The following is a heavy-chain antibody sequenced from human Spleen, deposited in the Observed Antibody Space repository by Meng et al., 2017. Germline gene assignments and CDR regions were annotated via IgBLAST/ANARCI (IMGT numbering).Heavy chain of an antibody. V-gene: IGHV4-34*01. Sequence: SETLSLTCAVYGGSFSNYYWSWIRQSPGKGLEWIGEIKHSGSTNYNPSLKSRVTISVDTSKNQFSLKLSSLTAADTAVYYCAGEYDILTGFDYWGQGTLVTVSS. CDR3: AGEYDILTGFDY. CDR2: IKHSGST. J-gene: IGHJ4*02. CDR1: GGSFSNYY. D-gene: IGHD3-9*01.